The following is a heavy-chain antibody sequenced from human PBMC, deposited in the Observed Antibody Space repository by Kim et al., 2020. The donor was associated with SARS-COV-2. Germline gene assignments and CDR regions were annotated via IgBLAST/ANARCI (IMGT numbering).Heavy chain of an antibody. Sequence: SETLSLTCTVSGGSMNSRGSYWGWIRQPPGKGLEWVGIIYYSGGSHYNESLKSRVTISADKAKNQFFLRLTSMTAADTALYYCARYSDASGYAAFDVWGQGTMVTVSS. D-gene: IGHD3-22*01. CDR3: ARYSDASGYAAFDV. CDR1: GGSMNSRGSY. V-gene: IGHV4-39*01. CDR2: IYYSGGS. J-gene: IGHJ3*01.